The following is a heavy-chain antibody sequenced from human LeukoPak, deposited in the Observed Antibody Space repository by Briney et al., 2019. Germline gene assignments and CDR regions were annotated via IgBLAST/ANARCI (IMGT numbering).Heavy chain of an antibody. D-gene: IGHD3-10*01. CDR1: GGSFSGYY. V-gene: IGHV4-34*01. J-gene: IGHJ6*03. Sequence: SETLSLTCAVYGGSFSGYYWSWIRQPPGKGLEWIGEINHSGSTNYNPSLKSRVTISVDTSKNQFSLKLSSVTAADTAVYYCARSKGATMVPYYYYYYMDVWGKGTTVTVSS. CDR2: INHSGST. CDR3: ARSKGATMVPYYYYYYMDV.